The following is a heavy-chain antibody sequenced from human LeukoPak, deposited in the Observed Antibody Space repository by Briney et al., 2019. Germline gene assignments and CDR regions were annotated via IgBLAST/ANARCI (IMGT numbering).Heavy chain of an antibody. CDR1: GFTFSSYD. V-gene: IGHV3-30*02. CDR3: AKTPPYYYDSSGYYHKDYYYMDV. CDR2: IRYDGSNK. J-gene: IGHJ6*03. Sequence: AGGSLRLSCAASGFTFSSYDMHWVRQAPGKGLEWVAFIRYDGSNKYYADSVKGRFTISRDNSKNTLYLQMNSLRAEDTAVYYCAKTPPYYYDSSGYYHKDYYYMDVWGKGTTVTVSS. D-gene: IGHD3-22*01.